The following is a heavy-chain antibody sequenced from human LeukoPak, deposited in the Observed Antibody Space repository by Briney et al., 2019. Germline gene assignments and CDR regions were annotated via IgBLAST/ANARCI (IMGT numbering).Heavy chain of an antibody. D-gene: IGHD3-16*01. V-gene: IGHV3-74*01. CDR2: IEPDGSRI. Sequence: GGSLRLSCAASGFTLSRYWMHWVRQVPGKGLVWVSRIEPDGSRITYADSLKGRFTMSRDNAKNTLYLQMNSLRAEDTAVYYCARDFAGGDDYWGQGTLVTVPS. CDR3: ARDFAGGDDY. J-gene: IGHJ4*02. CDR1: GFTLSRYW.